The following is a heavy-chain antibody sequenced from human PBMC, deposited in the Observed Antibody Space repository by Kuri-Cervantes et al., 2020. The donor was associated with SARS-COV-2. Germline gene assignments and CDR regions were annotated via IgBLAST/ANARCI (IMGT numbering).Heavy chain of an antibody. D-gene: IGHD3-3*01. J-gene: IGHJ4*02. CDR1: GFTFSSYS. V-gene: IGHV3-48*01. CDR2: ISSTSSNI. CDR3: TRVGYYDFWSGFEY. Sequence: GGSLRLSCAASGFTFSSYSMNWVRQAPGKGLEWISYISSTSSNIYYADSIKGRFTVSRDNAKNSLSLQMNSLRVEDTAVYYCTRVGYYDFWSGFEYWGQGTPVTVSS.